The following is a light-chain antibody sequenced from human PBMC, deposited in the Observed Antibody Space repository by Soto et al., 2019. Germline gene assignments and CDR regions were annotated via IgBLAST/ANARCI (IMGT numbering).Light chain of an antibody. J-gene: IGKJ4*01. CDR3: QQTTSFPLT. V-gene: IGKV1-12*01. CDR1: QGIVSW. Sequence: DIQMTQSPSSVSASVGDRVTITCRASQGIVSWLAWYQQKPGKAPKLLIYAASNLQSGVPLRFSGSGSGTDFTLTISSLQHEDFATYYCQQTTSFPLTLGGGTKVEI. CDR2: AAS.